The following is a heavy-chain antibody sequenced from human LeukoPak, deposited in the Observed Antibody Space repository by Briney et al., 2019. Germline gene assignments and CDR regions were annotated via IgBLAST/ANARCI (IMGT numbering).Heavy chain of an antibody. J-gene: IGHJ2*01. CDR1: GDSISSYY. Sequence: SETLSLTCTVSGDSISSYYWSWLRQPPEKGLEWIAYISYSGSTNYNPSLKSRVTISVDTSNTQFSLKMNSVTAADTAVYYCARLQRITMAGPDYWYFDLWGRGTLVTVSS. V-gene: IGHV4-59*01. D-gene: IGHD3-10*01. CDR3: ARLQRITMAGPDYWYFDL. CDR2: ISYSGST.